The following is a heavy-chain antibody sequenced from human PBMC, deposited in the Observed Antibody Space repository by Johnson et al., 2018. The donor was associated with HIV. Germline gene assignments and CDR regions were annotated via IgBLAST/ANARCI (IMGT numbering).Heavy chain of an antibody. CDR3: AKEGNYETTSDAFDI. J-gene: IGHJ3*02. D-gene: IGHD4-11*01. Sequence: EVQLVESGGGLIQPGGSLRLSCAASGFTVSSNYMSWVRQAPGKGLEWVSVIYSGGSTYYADSVKGRFTISRDNSKNTLYLQMNSLRAEDTAVYYCAKEGNYETTSDAFDIWGQGTMVTVSS. V-gene: IGHV3-53*01. CDR2: IYSGGST. CDR1: GFTVSSNY.